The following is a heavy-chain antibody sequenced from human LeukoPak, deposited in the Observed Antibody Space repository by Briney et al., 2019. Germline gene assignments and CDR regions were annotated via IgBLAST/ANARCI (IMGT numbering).Heavy chain of an antibody. V-gene: IGHV3-7*01. CDR2: VKQDGSER. Sequence: GGSLRLSCAASGFTLSNYWMAWVRQAPGKGLEWVANVKQDGSERYYVESVKGRLTISRDNAKNSLYLQMNSLRAEDTAVYYCARMKGSYCDYWGQGTLVTVSS. J-gene: IGHJ4*02. CDR1: GFTLSNYW. CDR3: ARMKGSYCDY.